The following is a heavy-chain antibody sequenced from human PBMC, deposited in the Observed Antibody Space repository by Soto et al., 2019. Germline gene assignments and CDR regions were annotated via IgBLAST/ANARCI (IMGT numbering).Heavy chain of an antibody. D-gene: IGHD6-6*01. CDR1: GGSISSSSYY. Sequence: SETLSLTCTVSGGSISSSSYYWGWIRQPPGKGLEWIGSIYYSGSTYYNPSLKSRVTISVDTSKNQFSLNLSSVTAADTAVYYCARHDRGSSSREAFDIWGQGTMVTVSS. CDR2: IYYSGST. V-gene: IGHV4-39*01. CDR3: ARHDRGSSSREAFDI. J-gene: IGHJ3*02.